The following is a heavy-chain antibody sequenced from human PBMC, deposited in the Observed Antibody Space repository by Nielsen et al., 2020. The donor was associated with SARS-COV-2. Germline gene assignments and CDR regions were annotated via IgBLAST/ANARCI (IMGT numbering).Heavy chain of an antibody. D-gene: IGHD2-15*01. J-gene: IGHJ1*01. CDR2: MSGSSSYI. V-gene: IGHV3-11*03. CDR3: AKSGYCNGGICYSTEFFQD. CDR1: GFTFSDYY. Sequence: GGSLRLSCAGSGFTFSDYYMSWIRQAPGKGLEWVAQMSGSSSYIHYADSLKGRFTISRDNAKNSIHLQMNSLRAEDTAVYYCAKSGYCNGGICYSTEFFQDWGQGTLVTVSS.